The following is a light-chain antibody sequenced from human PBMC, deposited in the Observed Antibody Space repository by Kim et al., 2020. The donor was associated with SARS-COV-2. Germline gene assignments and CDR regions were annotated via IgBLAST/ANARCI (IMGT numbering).Light chain of an antibody. V-gene: IGLV3-21*04. Sequence: PGKTARITCGGNNIGSKSVHWYQQKPGLAPVLVIYYDSDRPSGIPERFSGSNSGNTATLTISRVEAGDEADYYCQVWDSSSDHPVFGGGTQLTVL. CDR1: NIGSKS. J-gene: IGLJ2*01. CDR2: YDS. CDR3: QVWDSSSDHPV.